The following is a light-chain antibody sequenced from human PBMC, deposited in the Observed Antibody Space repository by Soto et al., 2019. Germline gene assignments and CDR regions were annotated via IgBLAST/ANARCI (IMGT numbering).Light chain of an antibody. CDR3: VT. CDR1: QSVSSSY. Sequence: EIVLTQSPGTLSLSPGERATLSCRASQSVSSSYLAWYQQKPGQAPRLLIYGASSRATGIPDRFSGSGSGTDFTLTISRLEPEDFGSSPPVTFGGGTKVEIK. V-gene: IGKV3-20*01. J-gene: IGKJ4*01. CDR2: GAS.